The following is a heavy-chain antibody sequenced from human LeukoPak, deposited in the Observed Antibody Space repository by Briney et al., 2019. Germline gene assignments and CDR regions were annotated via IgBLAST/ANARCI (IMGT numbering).Heavy chain of an antibody. J-gene: IGHJ4*02. CDR3: ARVPRMPHKTGLFDY. D-gene: IGHD7-27*01. V-gene: IGHV1-2*02. CDR1: GYTFTGYY. Sequence: GASVKVSCKASGYTFTGYYMQWVREAPGQGLEWMVWINPNSGGTNYAQKFQGRVTMTRDTSISTAYMELSRLRSDDTAVYYCARVPRMPHKTGLFDYWGQGTLVTVSS. CDR2: INPNSGGT.